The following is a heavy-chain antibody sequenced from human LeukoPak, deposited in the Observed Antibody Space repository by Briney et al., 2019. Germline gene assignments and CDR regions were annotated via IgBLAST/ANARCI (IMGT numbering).Heavy chain of an antibody. J-gene: IGHJ3*02. D-gene: IGHD3-16*01. CDR2: TDPKRGAT. CDR1: GYTFTGYY. Sequence: ASVKVSCKTSGYTFTGYYMHWVRQAPGQGLEWMGWTDPKRGATKYAQKFEGRVTMTRDTSITTVYMELSSLRFDDTAMYSCARVGLTRGEAFDIWGQGTMVTVSS. CDR3: ARVGLTRGEAFDI. V-gene: IGHV1-2*02.